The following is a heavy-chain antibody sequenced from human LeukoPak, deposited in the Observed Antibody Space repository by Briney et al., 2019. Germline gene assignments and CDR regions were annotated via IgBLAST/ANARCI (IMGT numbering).Heavy chain of an antibody. Sequence: GGSLRLSCAASAFTLSSYWMHWVRQAPGKGLVWVSRVNSDGSSTTYADSVKGRFTISRDNAKNTLYLQMNSLRAEDTAVYYCAGEPATTFAFDIWGQGTMVTASS. D-gene: IGHD4-17*01. J-gene: IGHJ3*02. CDR3: AGEPATTFAFDI. V-gene: IGHV3-74*03. CDR1: AFTLSSYW. CDR2: VNSDGSST.